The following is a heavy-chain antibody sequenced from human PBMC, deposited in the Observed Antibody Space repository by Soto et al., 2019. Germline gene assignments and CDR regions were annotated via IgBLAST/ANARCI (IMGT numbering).Heavy chain of an antibody. CDR2: IWYDGSNK. Sequence: PGVSLRLSCAASGFTFSSYGMLWVRLAPGKGLEWVAVIWYDGSNKYYADSVKGRFTISRDNSKNTLYLQMNSLRAEDTAVYYCAREPQGEWLVEDGDYWGQGTLVTVSS. CDR3: AREPQGEWLVEDGDY. V-gene: IGHV3-33*01. CDR1: GFTFSSYG. J-gene: IGHJ4*02. D-gene: IGHD6-19*01.